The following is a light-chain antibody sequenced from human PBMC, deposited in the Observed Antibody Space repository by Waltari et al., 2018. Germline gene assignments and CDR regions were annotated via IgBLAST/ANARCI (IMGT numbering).Light chain of an antibody. Sequence: EIVMTQSLATLSVSPGERATLPCRPSQSISSQLAWYQQKPGQAPRLLIYGASTRATGIPARFSGSSSGTEFTLTISSLQSEDFAVYFCQQYHESPPITFGPGTKVDIK. CDR1: QSISSQ. J-gene: IGKJ3*01. V-gene: IGKV3-15*01. CDR3: QQYHESPPIT. CDR2: GAS.